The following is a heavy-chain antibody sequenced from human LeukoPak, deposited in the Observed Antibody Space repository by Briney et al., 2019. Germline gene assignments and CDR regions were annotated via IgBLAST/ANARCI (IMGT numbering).Heavy chain of an antibody. Sequence: ASVKVSCKASGYTFTGYYMHWVRQAPGQGLEWMGWINPNSGGTNYAQKFQGRVTMTRDTSISTAYMELSRLRSDDPAVYYCASLIVGDQDDAFDIWGQGTMVTVSS. CDR1: GYTFTGYY. V-gene: IGHV1-2*02. D-gene: IGHD1-26*01. CDR3: ASLIVGDQDDAFDI. J-gene: IGHJ3*02. CDR2: INPNSGGT.